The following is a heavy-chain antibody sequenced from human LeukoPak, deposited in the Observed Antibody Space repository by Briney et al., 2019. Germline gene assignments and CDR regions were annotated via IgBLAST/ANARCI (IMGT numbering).Heavy chain of an antibody. CDR3: ARDITSSSGQNY. V-gene: IGHV4-4*07. J-gene: IGHJ4*02. CDR2: IYSSGST. Sequence: SETLSLTCTVSGGSIRGYYWSWIRQPAGKELEWIGRIYSSGSTNYNPSLKSRVTMSVDTSNNQFSLKLTSVTAADTAVYYCARDITSSSGQNYWGQGTLVTVSS. D-gene: IGHD6-6*01. CDR1: GGSIRGYY.